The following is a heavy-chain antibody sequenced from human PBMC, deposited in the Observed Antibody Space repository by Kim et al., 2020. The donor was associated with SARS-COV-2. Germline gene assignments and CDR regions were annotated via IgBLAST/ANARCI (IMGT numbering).Heavy chain of an antibody. V-gene: IGHV3-20*01. CDR2: IVWNGGCT. CDR3: ARVFGSSSYMAAFDI. CDR1: GFTFDDYG. D-gene: IGHD6-6*01. J-gene: IGHJ3*02. Sequence: GGSLRLSCAASGFTFDDYGMSWVRQAPGRVLEWVSGIVWNGGCTGYAGSVKGRFTISRDNAQNSLSLQMSSLRAEDTAFYHCARVFGSSSYMAAFDIWGQGTLVTVSS.